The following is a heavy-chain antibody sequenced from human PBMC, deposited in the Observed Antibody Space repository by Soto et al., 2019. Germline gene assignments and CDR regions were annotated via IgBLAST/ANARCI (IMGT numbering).Heavy chain of an antibody. CDR1: GGSISSYY. CDR3: ARDGYGSGRPFDY. D-gene: IGHD3-10*01. Sequence: SETLSLTCTVSGGSISSYYWSWIRQPPGKGLEWIGYIYYSGSTNYNPSLKSRVTISVDTSKNQFSLKLSSVTAADTAVYYCARDGYGSGRPFDYWGQGTLVTVSS. J-gene: IGHJ4*02. V-gene: IGHV4-59*01. CDR2: IYYSGST.